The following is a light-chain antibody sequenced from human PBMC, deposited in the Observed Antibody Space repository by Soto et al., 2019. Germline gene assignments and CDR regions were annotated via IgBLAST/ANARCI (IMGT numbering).Light chain of an antibody. CDR2: GNT. J-gene: IGLJ2*01. V-gene: IGLV1-40*01. Sequence: QSVLTQPPSVSGAPGQRVTISCTGSSSNIGAGYDVHWYQQLPGRAPKLLIYGNTNRPSGVPERFSGSKSGTSASLAITGLQAEDEADYYCLSFDSSLSVVFGGGTKLTVL. CDR1: SSNIGAGYD. CDR3: LSFDSSLSVV.